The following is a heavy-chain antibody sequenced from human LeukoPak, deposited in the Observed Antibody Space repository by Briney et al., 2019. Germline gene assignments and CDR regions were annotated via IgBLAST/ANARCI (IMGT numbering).Heavy chain of an antibody. V-gene: IGHV4-59*08. CDR3: ARHGPADSRSYPLDY. D-gene: IGHD3-10*01. CDR1: GGSISGYY. CDR2: IYNSVRT. Sequence: PSETLSLTCTVSGGSISGYYWSWIRQPPGKRLEWIAYIYNSVRTNYNPSLKSRLTISVDTSENQISLKLSSVTAADTAVYYCARHGPADSRSYPLDYWGQGTLVTVSS. J-gene: IGHJ4*02.